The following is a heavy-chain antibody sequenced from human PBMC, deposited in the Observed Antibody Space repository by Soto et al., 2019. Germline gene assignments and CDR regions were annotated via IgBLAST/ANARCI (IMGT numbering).Heavy chain of an antibody. CDR3: ARGRVVVPAAVMFNCLDP. D-gene: IGHD2-2*01. J-gene: IGHJ5*02. Sequence: PSETLSLTCATSGAPITWGDYSWNWIRQPPGKGLEWIGYIFHGGSTYYYPSLRSRVTISVDRSRTQFSLKMSSVTAADTAVYYCARGRVVVPAAVMFNCLDPWGQGALVTVSS. CDR1: GAPITWGDYS. CDR2: IFHGGST. V-gene: IGHV4-30-2*01.